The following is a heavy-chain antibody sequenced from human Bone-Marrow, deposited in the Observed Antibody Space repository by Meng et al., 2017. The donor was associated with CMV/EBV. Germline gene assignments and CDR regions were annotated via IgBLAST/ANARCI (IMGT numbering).Heavy chain of an antibody. D-gene: IGHD1-14*01. Sequence: GESLKISCAASGFTVSSNYMSWVRQAPGKGLEWVSYISSSSSTIYYADSVKGRFTISRDNAKNSLYLQMNSLRAEDTAVYYCASTGWVACDIWGQGTMVTVS. CDR3: ASTGWVACDI. J-gene: IGHJ3*02. CDR1: GFTVSSNY. CDR2: ISSSSSTI. V-gene: IGHV3-48*04.